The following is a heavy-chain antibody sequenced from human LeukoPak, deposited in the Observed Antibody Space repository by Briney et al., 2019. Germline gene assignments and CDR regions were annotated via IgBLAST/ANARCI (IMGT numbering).Heavy chain of an antibody. V-gene: IGHV3-33*06. CDR3: AKVAAGAPQNYYDSSGYYYYFDY. D-gene: IGHD3-22*01. Sequence: GRSLRLSCAASGFTFSSYGMHWVRQAPGKGLEWVAVIWYDGSNEYYADSVKGRFTISRDNSKNTLYLQMNSLRAEDTAVYYCAKVAAGAPQNYYDSSGYYYYFDYWGQGTLVTVSS. J-gene: IGHJ4*02. CDR1: GFTFSSYG. CDR2: IWYDGSNE.